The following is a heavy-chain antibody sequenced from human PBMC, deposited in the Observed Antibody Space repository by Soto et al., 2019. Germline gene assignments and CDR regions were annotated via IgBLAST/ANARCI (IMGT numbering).Heavy chain of an antibody. V-gene: IGHV3-7*05. CDR3: ARDLYDILTGPSYYFDY. CDR2: IKQDGSEK. CDR1: GFTFSSYW. J-gene: IGHJ4*02. D-gene: IGHD3-9*01. Sequence: EVQLVESGGGLVQPGGSLRLSCAASGFTFSSYWMSWVRQASGKGLEWVANIKQDGSEKYYVDSVKGRFTISRDNAKNSLNLQMNSLRAEDTAVYYCARDLYDILTGPSYYFDYWGQGTLVTVSS.